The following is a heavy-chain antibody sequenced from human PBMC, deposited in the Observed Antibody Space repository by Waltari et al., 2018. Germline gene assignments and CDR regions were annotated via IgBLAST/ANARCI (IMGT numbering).Heavy chain of an antibody. CDR1: GFPFSSHA. V-gene: IGHV3-23*01. D-gene: IGHD5-18*01. CDR3: AKGSGYSYGDFDY. CDR2: ISGSGGST. J-gene: IGHJ4*02. Sequence: EVQLLESGGGLVQPGGSLRLPCAASGFPFSSHAMTWLRQAPGKGLEVVSAISGSGGSTYYADSVKGRFTISRDNSKNTLYLQMNSLRAEDTAVYYCAKGSGYSYGDFDYWGQGTLVTVSS.